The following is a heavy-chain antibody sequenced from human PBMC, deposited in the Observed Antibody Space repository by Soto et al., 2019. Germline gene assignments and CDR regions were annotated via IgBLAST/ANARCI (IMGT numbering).Heavy chain of an antibody. D-gene: IGHD6-13*01. Sequence: ASVKVSCRASGYTFTSYGISWVRQAPGQGLEWMGWISAYNGNTNYAQKLQGRVTMTTDTSTSTAYMELRSLRSDDTAVYYCARQQPTYNWFDPWGQGTLVTVSS. CDR1: GYTFTSYG. V-gene: IGHV1-18*04. CDR2: ISAYNGNT. CDR3: ARQQPTYNWFDP. J-gene: IGHJ5*02.